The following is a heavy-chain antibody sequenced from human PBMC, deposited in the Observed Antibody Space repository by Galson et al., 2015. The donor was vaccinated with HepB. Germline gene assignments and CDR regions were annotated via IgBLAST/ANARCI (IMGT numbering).Heavy chain of an antibody. J-gene: IGHJ4*02. CDR1: GFTFSSYW. Sequence: SLRLSCAASGFTFSSYWIHWVRQVPGKGLVWVSRISSDGGHKNYADSVQGRFTISRDNAKNTLFLQMNSLSADDTAVYYCSRGSSYWYGIYFWGQGILVPVSS. D-gene: IGHD6-19*01. CDR2: ISSDGGHK. CDR3: SRGSSYWYGIYF. V-gene: IGHV3-74*01.